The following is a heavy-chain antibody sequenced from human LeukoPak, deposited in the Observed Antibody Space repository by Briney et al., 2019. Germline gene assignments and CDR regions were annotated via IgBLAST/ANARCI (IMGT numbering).Heavy chain of an antibody. D-gene: IGHD5-18*01. CDR1: GFTFSSYS. V-gene: IGHV3-21*01. Sequence: GGSLRLSCAASGFTFSSYSMNWVRQAPGKGLEWVSSISSSSSYIYYADSVKGRSTISRDNAKNSLYLQMNSLRAEDTAVYYCARDRAGYSYDGRDYWGQGTLVTVSS. J-gene: IGHJ4*02. CDR3: ARDRAGYSYDGRDY. CDR2: ISSSSSYI.